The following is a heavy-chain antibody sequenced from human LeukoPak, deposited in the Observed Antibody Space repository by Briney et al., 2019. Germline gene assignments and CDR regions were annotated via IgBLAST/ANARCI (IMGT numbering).Heavy chain of an antibody. CDR3: ARVPPASPVLDY. D-gene: IGHD6-6*01. CDR1: GGSISSYY. V-gene: IGHV4-59*01. Sequence: SETLSLTCTVSGGSISSYYWSLIRQPPGKGLEWIGYIYYSGSTNYNPSLKSRVTISVDTSKNQFSLKLSSVTAADTAVYYCARVPPASPVLDYWGQGTLVTVSS. CDR2: IYYSGST. J-gene: IGHJ4*02.